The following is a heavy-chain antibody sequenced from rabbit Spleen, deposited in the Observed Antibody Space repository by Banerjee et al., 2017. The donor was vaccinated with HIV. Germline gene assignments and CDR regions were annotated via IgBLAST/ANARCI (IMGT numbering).Heavy chain of an antibody. CDR3: ARDLAAVIGWNFSL. CDR1: GFDFSNYG. CDR2: IEPIFHNT. V-gene: IGHV1S47*01. J-gene: IGHJ4*01. D-gene: IGHD1-1*01. Sequence: QEQLVESGGGLVQPGGSLKLSCEASGFDFSNYGVSWVRQAPGKGLEWIGYIEPIFHNTYYANWVNGRFTISSHNAQNTLYLQLSSLTAADTAKYFCARDLAAVIGWNFSLWGQGTLVTVS.